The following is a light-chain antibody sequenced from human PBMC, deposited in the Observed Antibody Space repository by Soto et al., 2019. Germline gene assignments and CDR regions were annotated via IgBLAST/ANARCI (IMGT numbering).Light chain of an antibody. V-gene: IGLV2-14*03. CDR3: CSYTSSNTLL. J-gene: IGLJ2*01. Sequence: QSALTQPASVSGSPGQSITISCSGTSSDVGGYNYVSWYQQHPGKVPRLLIYGVTNRPSGVSDRFSGSKSANTASLTISGLQAEDEADYYCCSYTSSNTLLFGGGTKLTVL. CDR2: GVT. CDR1: SSDVGGYNY.